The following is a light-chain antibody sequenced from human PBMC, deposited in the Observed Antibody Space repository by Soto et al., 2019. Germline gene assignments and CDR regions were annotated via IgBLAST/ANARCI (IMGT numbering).Light chain of an antibody. CDR1: QSLMHSDGNTY. J-gene: IGKJ1*01. Sequence: DVVMTQSPLSLPVTLGQPASISCRSSQSLMHSDGNTYLNWFQQRPGQSPRRLIYEVSDRDSGVPDRFSGSGSGTDSTLKISRVEAEDVGVYYCMQGTHWPWTFGQGTEVEIK. CDR3: MQGTHWPWT. CDR2: EVS. V-gene: IGKV2-30*02.